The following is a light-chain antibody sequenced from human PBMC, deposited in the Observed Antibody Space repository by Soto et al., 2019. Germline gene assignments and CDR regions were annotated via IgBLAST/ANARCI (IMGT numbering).Light chain of an antibody. V-gene: IGKV3-20*01. J-gene: IGKJ3*01. Sequence: ETVLTQSPGTLSLSPGERATLSCRASQTVYGDFVSWYQQRPGQAPRLLIHGATTRASDIPDRFSGSGSGTDFTLTITRLAPDDFAVYFCHQYGNSPLTFGPGTKLDF. CDR1: QTVYGDF. CDR2: GAT. CDR3: HQYGNSPLT.